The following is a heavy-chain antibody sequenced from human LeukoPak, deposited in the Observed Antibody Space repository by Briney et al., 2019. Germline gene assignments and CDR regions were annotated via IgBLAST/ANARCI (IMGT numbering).Heavy chain of an antibody. CDR2: INHSGST. D-gene: IGHD3-22*01. J-gene: IGHJ5*02. CDR3: ARALRYDSSGSSVGWFDP. Sequence: SETLSLTCAVYGGSSSGYYWSWIRQPPGKGLEWIGEINHSGSTNYNPSLKSRVTISVDTSKNQFSLKLSSVTAADTAVYYCARALRYDSSGSSVGWFDPWGQGTLVTVSS. CDR1: GGSSSGYY. V-gene: IGHV4-34*01.